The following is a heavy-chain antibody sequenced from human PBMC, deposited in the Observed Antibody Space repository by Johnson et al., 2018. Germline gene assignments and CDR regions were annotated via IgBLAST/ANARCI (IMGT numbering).Heavy chain of an antibody. Sequence: QVQLVESGAEVKKPGASVKVSCKASGYTFTTYDINWVRQATGQGLEWMGWMNPNSGNTGYAQKFQGRVNMTRNTSISTAYMELSSLRSEDTAVYYCARGPYDYDGSVHFYYYGMGVWGQGTTVTVSS. V-gene: IGHV1-8*01. CDR2: MNPNSGNT. CDR1: GYTFTTYD. J-gene: IGHJ6*02. D-gene: IGHD3-22*01. CDR3: ARGPYDYDGSVHFYYYGMGV.